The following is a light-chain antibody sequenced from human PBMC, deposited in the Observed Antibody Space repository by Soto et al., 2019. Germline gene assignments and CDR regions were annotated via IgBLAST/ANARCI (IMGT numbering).Light chain of an antibody. V-gene: IGLV1-40*01. CDR1: RSNIGAGYD. J-gene: IGLJ3*02. CDR2: DNN. Sequence: QSVLTQPPSVSGAPGQRVTISCTGSRSNIGAGYDVHWYQQFPGTAPKLLIYDNNNRPSGVPDRFSGSKSGTSASLAITGLQAEDEADYYCQSYDSSLNGWVFGGGTKLTVL. CDR3: QSYDSSLNGWV.